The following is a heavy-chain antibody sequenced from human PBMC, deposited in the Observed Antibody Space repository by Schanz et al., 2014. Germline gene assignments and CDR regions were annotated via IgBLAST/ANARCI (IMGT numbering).Heavy chain of an antibody. V-gene: IGHV3-33*06. J-gene: IGHJ4*02. CDR1: GFTFNSYG. CDR3: AKSMYSTSWAFDF. D-gene: IGHD2-2*01. CDR2: IWYDGSNK. Sequence: ESGGGVVQPGRSLRLSCAASGFTFNSYGMHWVRQAPGKGLEWVAFIWYDGSNKYYADSVKGRFTISRDNSKNTLYVQMNSLRAEDTAVYYCAKSMYSTSWAFDFWGQGAQVTVSS.